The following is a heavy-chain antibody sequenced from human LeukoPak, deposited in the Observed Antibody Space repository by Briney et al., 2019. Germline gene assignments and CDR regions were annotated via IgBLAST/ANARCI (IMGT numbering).Heavy chain of an antibody. CDR3: ARVLGYCSGGSCYDGNWFDP. V-gene: IGHV4-34*01. J-gene: IGHJ5*02. CDR2: INHSGST. Sequence: PSETLSLTCAVYGGSFSGYYWSWIRQPPGKGLEWIGEINHSGSTNYNPSLKSRVTISVDTSKNQFSLKLSSVTAADTAVYYCARVLGYCSGGSCYDGNWFDPSGQGTLVTVSS. CDR1: GGSFSGYY. D-gene: IGHD2-15*01.